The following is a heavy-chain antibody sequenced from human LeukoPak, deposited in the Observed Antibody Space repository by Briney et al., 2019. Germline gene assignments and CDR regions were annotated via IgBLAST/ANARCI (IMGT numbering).Heavy chain of an antibody. J-gene: IGHJ4*02. CDR1: GNYW. V-gene: IGHV3-74*01. D-gene: IGHD2/OR15-2a*01. CDR3: VSFYDTY. Sequence: GGSLRLSCAASGNYWMHWVRQVPGKGLVWVSHINSDGSWTSYADSVKGRFTISKDNAKNTVYLQMNSLRAEDTAVYYCVSFYDTYWGRGTLVTVSS. CDR2: INSDGSWT.